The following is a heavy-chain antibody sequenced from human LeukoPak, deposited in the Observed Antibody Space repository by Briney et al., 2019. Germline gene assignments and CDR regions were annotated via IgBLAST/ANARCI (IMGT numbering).Heavy chain of an antibody. CDR1: GYDFVTYW. Sequence: GESLKISCEGSGYDFVTYWIAWVRQMPGKGLEWMAMINPHDSDTRYSPSFQGQVTISVDKSVSTTFLQWNSLRASDTAMYYCARERWGNLDYWGQGALVTVSS. CDR3: ARERWGNLDY. V-gene: IGHV5-51*01. CDR2: INPHDSDT. J-gene: IGHJ4*02. D-gene: IGHD4-23*01.